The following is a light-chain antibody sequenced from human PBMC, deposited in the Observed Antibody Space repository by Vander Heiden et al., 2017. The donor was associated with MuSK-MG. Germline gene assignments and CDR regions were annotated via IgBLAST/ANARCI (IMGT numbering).Light chain of an antibody. CDR3: QQSDSTPPT. Sequence: DIQMTQTPSSLSASVGDRVTITCRASQSISSYLNWYQQKPGKAPKLLIYDASSLQSGVPSRFSGSGSGTDFTLTISSLQPEDFATYYCQQSDSTPPTFGHGTKVEIK. J-gene: IGKJ3*01. CDR2: DAS. CDR1: QSISSY. V-gene: IGKV1-39*01.